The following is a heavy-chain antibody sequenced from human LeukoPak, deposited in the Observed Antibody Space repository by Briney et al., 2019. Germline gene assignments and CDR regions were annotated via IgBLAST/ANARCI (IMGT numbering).Heavy chain of an antibody. Sequence: TLSLTCTVSGGSISSSNYYWNWIRQPAGKGLEWIGRIYTSGSTNYNPSLKSRVTISVDTSKNQFSLKLSSVTAADTALYYCARGLWFGDENPPYFDYWGQGTLVTVSS. CDR3: ARGLWFGDENPPYFDY. J-gene: IGHJ4*02. V-gene: IGHV4-61*02. CDR1: GGSISSSNYY. D-gene: IGHD3-10*01. CDR2: IYTSGST.